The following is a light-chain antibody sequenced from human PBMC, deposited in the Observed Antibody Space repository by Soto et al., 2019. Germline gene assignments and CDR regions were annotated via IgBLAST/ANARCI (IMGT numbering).Light chain of an antibody. J-gene: IGKJ1*01. V-gene: IGKV3-20*01. CDR3: QQYDTSPLT. CDR2: GSS. Sequence: EIVLTQSPGTLSLSPGERATLSCRASQSVSSNYLAWYQQKRGQAPRLLIYGSSSRAAVIPTWFSGSGSGTVFTLTISRLEPEDFALYYCQQYDTSPLTFGQGTKVEI. CDR1: QSVSSNY.